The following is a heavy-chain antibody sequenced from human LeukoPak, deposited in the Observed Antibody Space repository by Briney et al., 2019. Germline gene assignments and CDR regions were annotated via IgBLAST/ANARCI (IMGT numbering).Heavy chain of an antibody. CDR2: INPDGGNT. CDR3: ARIRDGYNDAYDI. J-gene: IGHJ3*02. Sequence: ASVKVSCKASGYTFTNSYIHWVRQAPGQVLEWMGLINPDGGNTNYAQNFQGRVTLTRDTSTSTVYIELSSLRPEDTAIYYCARIRDGYNDAYDIWGQGTVVTVPS. CDR1: GYTFTNSY. V-gene: IGHV1-46*01. D-gene: IGHD5-24*01.